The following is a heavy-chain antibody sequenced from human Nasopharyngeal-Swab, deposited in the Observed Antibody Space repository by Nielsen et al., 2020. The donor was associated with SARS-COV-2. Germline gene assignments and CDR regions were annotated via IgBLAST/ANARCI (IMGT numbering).Heavy chain of an antibody. CDR1: GFTFSSYA. Sequence: GESLKISCAASGFTFSSYAMSWVRQAPGKGLEWVSAISGSGSSTYYADSVKGRFTVSRDNSKNTLYLQMNSLRAEDTALYYCAKDRVGYLEYFDYWGQGTLVTVSS. V-gene: IGHV3-23*01. J-gene: IGHJ4*02. CDR3: AKDRVGYLEYFDY. CDR2: ISGSGSST. D-gene: IGHD5-12*01.